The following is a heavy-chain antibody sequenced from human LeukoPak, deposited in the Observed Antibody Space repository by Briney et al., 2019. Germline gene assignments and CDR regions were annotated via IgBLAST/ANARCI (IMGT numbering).Heavy chain of an antibody. CDR1: GGSISSSSYY. CDR3: ARQGGGGRAFDI. CDR2: MYYSGST. V-gene: IGHV4-39*01. J-gene: IGHJ3*02. D-gene: IGHD1-26*01. Sequence: PSETLSLTCTVSGGSISSSSYYWGWIRQPPGKGLEWIGTMYYSGSTYYNPSLKSRVTISIDTSKDQFSLELSSVTATDTAIYYCARQGGGGRAFDIWGQGTMVTVSS.